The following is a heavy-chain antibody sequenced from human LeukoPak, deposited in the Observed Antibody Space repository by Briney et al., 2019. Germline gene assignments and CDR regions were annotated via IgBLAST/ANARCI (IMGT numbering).Heavy chain of an antibody. J-gene: IGHJ6*02. V-gene: IGHV3-23*01. Sequence: GGSLRLSCAASILTFNADVMGWVRQAPGKGLECISPISGSGGRTYYADSVKGRFAISRDNSRNTLYLQMNSLRLEDTAIYYCARVSGRIQIWPQPFGDGMDVWGQGTTVTVSS. CDR2: ISGSGGRT. D-gene: IGHD5-18*01. CDR3: ARVSGRIQIWPQPFGDGMDV. CDR1: ILTFNADV.